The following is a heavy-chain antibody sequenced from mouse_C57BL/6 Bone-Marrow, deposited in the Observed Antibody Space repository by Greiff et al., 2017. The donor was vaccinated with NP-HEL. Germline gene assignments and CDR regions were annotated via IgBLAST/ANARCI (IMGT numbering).Heavy chain of an antibody. CDR1: GYTFTSYW. Sequence: QVQLKQPGAELVRPGSSVKLSCKASGYTFTSYWMHWVKQRPIQGLEWIGNIDPSDSETHYNQKFKDKATLTVDKSSSTAYMQLSSLTSEDSAVYYCAIIGIYYDYEDYWGQGTTLTVSS. V-gene: IGHV1-52*01. CDR3: AIIGIYYDYEDY. D-gene: IGHD2-4*01. J-gene: IGHJ2*01. CDR2: IDPSDSET.